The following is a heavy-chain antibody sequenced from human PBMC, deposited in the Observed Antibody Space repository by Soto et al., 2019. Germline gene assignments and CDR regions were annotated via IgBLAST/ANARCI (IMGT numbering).Heavy chain of an antibody. CDR2: IYYSGST. V-gene: IGHV4-39*01. J-gene: IGHJ6*02. Sequence: SETLSLTCTVSGGSISSSSYYWGWIRQPPGKGLEWIGTIYYSGSTYYNPSLKSRVTISVDTSKNQFSLKLSSVTAADTAVYYCARHVEGIVLVPAAMGWDYYYGMDVWGQGTTVT. CDR3: ARHVEGIVLVPAAMGWDYYYGMDV. CDR1: GGSISSSSYY. D-gene: IGHD2-2*01.